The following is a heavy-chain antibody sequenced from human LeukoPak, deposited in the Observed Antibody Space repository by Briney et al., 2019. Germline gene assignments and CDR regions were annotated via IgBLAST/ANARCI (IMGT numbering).Heavy chain of an antibody. V-gene: IGHV3-21*01. CDR2: ISSSSSYI. Sequence: GGSLRLSCAASGFTFSSYAMSWVRQAPGKGLEWVSSISSSSSYIYYADSVKGRFTISRDNAKNSLYLQMNSLRAEDTAVYYCARHADCFGDCYRDWGHGTLVTVSS. J-gene: IGHJ4*01. CDR1: GFTFSSYA. D-gene: IGHD2-21*02. CDR3: ARHADCFGDCYRD.